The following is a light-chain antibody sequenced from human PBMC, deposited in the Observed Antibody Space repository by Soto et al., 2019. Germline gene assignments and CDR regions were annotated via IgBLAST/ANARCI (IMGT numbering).Light chain of an antibody. CDR2: EVS. V-gene: IGLV2-14*01. CDR1: SSDVGGYNY. J-gene: IGLJ2*01. CDR3: AAWDDSLSGV. Sequence: QSALTQPASVSGSPGQSITISCTGTSSDVGGYNYVSWYQQHPGKAPKLMIYEVSNRPSGVSNRFSGSKSGNTASLTISGLQAEDEADYYCAAWDDSLSGVFGGGTKLTVL.